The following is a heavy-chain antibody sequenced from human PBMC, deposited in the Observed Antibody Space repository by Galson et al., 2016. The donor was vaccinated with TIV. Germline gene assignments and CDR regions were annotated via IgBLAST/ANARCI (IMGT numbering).Heavy chain of an antibody. CDR2: TWFGGSND. V-gene: IGHV3-33*01. CDR1: GFTFSSHG. Sequence: LRLSCATSGFTFSSHGMHWVRQAPGQGLGWVAVTWFGGSNDRSSDSLKGRFTITRDNSKNTLYLQMNSPRAEETAMYYWARGELATTKILFDYWGQGTLVTVSS. J-gene: IGHJ4*02. D-gene: IGHD1-1*01. CDR3: ARGELATTKILFDY.